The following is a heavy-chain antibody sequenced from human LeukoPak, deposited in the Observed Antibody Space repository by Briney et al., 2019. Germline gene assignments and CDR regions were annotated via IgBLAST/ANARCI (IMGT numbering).Heavy chain of an antibody. J-gene: IGHJ4*02. CDR1: GFTFSSYA. V-gene: IGHV3-23*01. D-gene: IGHD4-17*01. CDR2: ISGSGDNT. CDR3: AKGRGTAVTSAANY. Sequence: GGSLRLSCAASGFTFSSYAMSWVRQAPGKGLEWVSRISGSGDNTCYADSVKDRFSISRDNSKTTVSLQMNSLRAEDTAVYYCAKGRGTAVTSAANYWGQGTLVTVSS.